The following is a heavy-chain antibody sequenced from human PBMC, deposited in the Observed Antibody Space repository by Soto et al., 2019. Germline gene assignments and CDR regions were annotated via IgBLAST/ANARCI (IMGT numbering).Heavy chain of an antibody. CDR3: ASTWIQLWSGDYYDSSGYYYFDY. Sequence: NPSETLSLTCTVSGGSISSSSYYWGWIRQPPGKGLEWIGSIYYSGSTYYNPSLKSRVTISVDTSKNQFSLKLSSVTAADTAVYYCASTWIQLWSGDYYDSSGYYYFDYWGQGTLVTVSS. J-gene: IGHJ4*02. CDR1: GGSISSSSYY. D-gene: IGHD3-22*01. V-gene: IGHV4-39*01. CDR2: IYYSGST.